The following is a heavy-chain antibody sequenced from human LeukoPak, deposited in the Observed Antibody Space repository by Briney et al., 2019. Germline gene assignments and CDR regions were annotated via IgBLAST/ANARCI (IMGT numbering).Heavy chain of an antibody. CDR2: ISYDGSNK. V-gene: IGHV3-30*18. Sequence: QPGVSLRLSCAASGLTFRRYGMHWVRQAPGRGLEWVAVISYDGSNKYYGDSVKGRFTISRDNSKNTLYLQMNSLRAEDTAVYYCAKDLNYYGSGSYYIEAYYYYGMDVWGQGTTVTVSS. D-gene: IGHD3-10*01. CDR3: AKDLNYYGSGSYYIEAYYYYGMDV. J-gene: IGHJ6*02. CDR1: GLTFRRYG.